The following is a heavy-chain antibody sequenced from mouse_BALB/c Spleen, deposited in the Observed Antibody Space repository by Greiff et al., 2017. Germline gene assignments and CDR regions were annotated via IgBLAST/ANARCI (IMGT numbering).Heavy chain of an antibody. Sequence: EVMLVESGGGLVKPGGSLKLSCAASGFTFSSYAMSWVRQTPEKRLEWVATISSGGSYTYYPDSVKGRFTISRDNAKNTLYLQMSSLRSEDTAMYYCARRDGGWGQGTLVTVSA. D-gene: IGHD3-3*01. V-gene: IGHV5-9-1*01. J-gene: IGHJ3*01. CDR2: ISSGGSYT. CDR3: ARRDGG. CDR1: GFTFSSYA.